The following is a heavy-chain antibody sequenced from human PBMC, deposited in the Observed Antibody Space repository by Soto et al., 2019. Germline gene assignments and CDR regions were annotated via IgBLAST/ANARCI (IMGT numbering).Heavy chain of an antibody. D-gene: IGHD5-12*01. J-gene: IGHJ6*02. Sequence: QVQLVESGGGVVQPGRSLRLSCAASGFTFSSYGMHWVRQAPGKGLEWVAVISYDGSNKYYADSVKGRFTISRDNSKNTLYLQMNSLRAEDTAVYYCAKDSAHSYSGYALVYYYYGMDVWGQGTTVTVSS. CDR3: AKDSAHSYSGYALVYYYYGMDV. CDR2: ISYDGSNK. V-gene: IGHV3-30*18. CDR1: GFTFSSYG.